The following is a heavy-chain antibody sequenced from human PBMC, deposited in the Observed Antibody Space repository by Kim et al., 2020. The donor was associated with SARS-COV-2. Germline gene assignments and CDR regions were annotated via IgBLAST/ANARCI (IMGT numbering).Heavy chain of an antibody. CDR3: ARRGLDTAMDDYGMDV. J-gene: IGHJ6*02. D-gene: IGHD5-18*01. Sequence: KFQGRVTMTRNTSISTAYMELSSLRSEDTAVYYCARRGLDTAMDDYGMDVWGQGTTVTVSS. V-gene: IGHV1-8*01.